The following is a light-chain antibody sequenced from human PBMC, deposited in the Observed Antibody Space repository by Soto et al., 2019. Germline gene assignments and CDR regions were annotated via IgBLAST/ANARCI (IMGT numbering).Light chain of an antibody. CDR3: QQRADWPAT. V-gene: IGKV3-11*01. J-gene: IGKJ3*01. CDR2: GAS. Sequence: EIVMTQSPSTVSVSPGERATLSCRASQSVSSNLAWYQQKSGQAPRLLIYGASSRATGIPDRFSGSGSGTDFTLTISSLEPEDFAVYYCQQRADWPATFGPGTKVDIK. CDR1: QSVSSN.